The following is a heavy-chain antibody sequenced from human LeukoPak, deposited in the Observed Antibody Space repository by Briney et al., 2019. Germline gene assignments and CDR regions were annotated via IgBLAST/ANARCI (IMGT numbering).Heavy chain of an antibody. CDR1: GFTVSSNY. Sequence: GGSLRLSCAASGFTVSSNYMSWVRPAPGKGLEWVSVIYSGGSTYYADSVKGRFTISRDNSKNTLYLQMNSLRAEDTAVYYCARDTYYDSSGYSHDAFDIWGQGTMVTVSS. CDR2: IYSGGST. V-gene: IGHV3-53*01. CDR3: ARDTYYDSSGYSHDAFDI. D-gene: IGHD3-22*01. J-gene: IGHJ3*02.